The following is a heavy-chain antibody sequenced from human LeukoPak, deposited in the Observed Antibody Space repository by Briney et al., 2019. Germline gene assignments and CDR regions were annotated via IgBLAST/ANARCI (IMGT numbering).Heavy chain of an antibody. J-gene: IGHJ6*02. CDR3: ARERLHVTLTTVRDYGMDV. D-gene: IGHD4-17*01. CDR1: GFIFGSYG. CDR2: ISFDGNNK. Sequence: GGSLRLSCAASGFIFGSYGLHWVRQAPGKGLEWVAVISFDGNNKDYADSVEGRFTISRDNSKNMLYLQMSSLTAEDTAVYYCARERLHVTLTTVRDYGMDVWGQGTTVTVSS. V-gene: IGHV3-30*12.